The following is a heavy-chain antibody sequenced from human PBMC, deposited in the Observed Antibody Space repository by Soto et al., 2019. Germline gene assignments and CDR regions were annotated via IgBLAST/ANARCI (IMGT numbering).Heavy chain of an antibody. Sequence: GGSLRLSCAASGFTFNSYTMHWVRQAPGKGLEWVSSISSSSTSIYYADSVKGRFTISRDNTKNTLYLQMNSLRAEDTAVYYYAKASWIPGSSGAFDIWGQGKMVTVSS. CDR3: AKASWIPGSSGAFDI. D-gene: IGHD3-10*01. J-gene: IGHJ3*02. CDR1: GFTFNSYT. V-gene: IGHV3-21*04. CDR2: ISSSSTSI.